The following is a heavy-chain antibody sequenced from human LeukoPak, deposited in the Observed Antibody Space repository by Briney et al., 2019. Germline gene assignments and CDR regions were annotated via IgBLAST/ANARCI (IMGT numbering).Heavy chain of an antibody. CDR2: IYHSGST. J-gene: IGHJ6*03. CDR1: GGSISSGGYY. Sequence: SETLSLTCTVSGGSISSGGYYWSWIRQPPGKGLEWIGYIYHSGSTYYNPSLKSRVTISVDRSKNQFSLKLSSVTAADAAVYYCARSNDYWYYMDVWGKGTTVTVSS. D-gene: IGHD3-16*01. V-gene: IGHV4-30-2*01. CDR3: ARSNDYWYYMDV.